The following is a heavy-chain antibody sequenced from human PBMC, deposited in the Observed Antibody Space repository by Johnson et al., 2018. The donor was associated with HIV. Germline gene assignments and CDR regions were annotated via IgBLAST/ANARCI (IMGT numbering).Heavy chain of an antibody. J-gene: IGHJ3*02. V-gene: IGHV3-30-3*01. CDR3: ARVPITYGYGYTDDAFDI. CDR2: ISYDGSNK. D-gene: IGHD5-18*01. CDR1: GFTFSSYA. Sequence: VQLVESGGGVVQPGRSLRLSCAASGFTFSSYAMHWVRQAPGKGLEWVAVISYDGSNKYYADSVKGRFTISRDNSKNTLYLQMNSLRAEDTAVYYCARVPITYGYGYTDDAFDIWGQGTMVTVSS.